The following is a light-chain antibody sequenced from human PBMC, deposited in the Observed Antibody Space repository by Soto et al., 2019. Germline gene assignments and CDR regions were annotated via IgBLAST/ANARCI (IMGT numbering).Light chain of an antibody. CDR3: QQRRDWPLT. CDR2: DAS. V-gene: IGKV3-11*01. CDR1: QSLNSY. J-gene: IGKJ4*01. Sequence: EIVLTQSPATLSLSPGERATLSCRASQSLNSYLAWFQQIPGQAPRLLIYDASNRATGIPARFSGSGSGTDFTLTISNLAPADFAVYYCQQRRDWPLTFGGGTKVEI.